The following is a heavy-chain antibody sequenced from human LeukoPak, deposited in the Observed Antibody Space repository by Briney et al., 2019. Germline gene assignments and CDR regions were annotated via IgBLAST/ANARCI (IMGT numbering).Heavy chain of an antibody. D-gene: IGHD3-16*01. CDR1: GGSISSSSYY. CDR3: ARPGGEYDY. J-gene: IGHJ4*02. V-gene: IGHV4-39*01. Sequence: SETLSLTCTVSGGSISSSSYYWGWVRQPPGKGLEWIGTINYSGSTYYNPSLKSRVTISVDTSKNQFSLKLRSVTAADTAVYYCARPGGEYDYWGQGTLVTVSS. CDR2: INYSGST.